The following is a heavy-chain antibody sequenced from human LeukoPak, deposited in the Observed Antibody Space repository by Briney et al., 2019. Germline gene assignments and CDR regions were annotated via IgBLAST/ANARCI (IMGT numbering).Heavy chain of an antibody. Sequence: GGSLRLSCAASGFTFSSFDMNWVRQAPGEGLECISTITGSATRTFYADSVKGRFTVSRDNSKNMLFLQMNSLRVEDTAIYYCAKHGCSSASCYTWGQGTLVTVSS. J-gene: IGHJ5*02. D-gene: IGHD2-15*01. CDR1: GFTFSSFD. CDR3: AKHGCSSASCYT. V-gene: IGHV3-23*01. CDR2: ITGSATRT.